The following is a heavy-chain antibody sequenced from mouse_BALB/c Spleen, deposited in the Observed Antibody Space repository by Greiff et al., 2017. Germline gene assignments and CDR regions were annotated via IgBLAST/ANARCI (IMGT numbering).Heavy chain of an antibody. CDR3: NNGYRYFDV. CDR1: GFNIKDYY. J-gene: IGHJ1*01. Sequence: VQLQQSGAELVRSGASVKLSCTASGFNIKDYYMHWVKQRPEQVLEWIGWIDPENGDTEYAPKFQGKATMTADTSSNTAYLQLSSLTSEDTAVYYCNNGYRYFDVWGAGTTVTVSA. V-gene: IGHV14-4*02. CDR2: IDPENGDT.